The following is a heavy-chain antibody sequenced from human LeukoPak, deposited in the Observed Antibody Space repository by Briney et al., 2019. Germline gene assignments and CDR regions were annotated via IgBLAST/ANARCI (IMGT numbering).Heavy chain of an antibody. D-gene: IGHD2-8*01. J-gene: IGHJ4*02. CDR3: ARDPGGVVYFDY. CDR1: GFTFSNYD. Sequence: GGYLRLSCAVSGFTFSNYDMHWVRQAPGKGLEWVAVIWYDGSNKYYADSVKGRFTISRDNSKNTLYLQINTLRAEDTAVYYCARDPGGVVYFDYWGQGTLVTVSS. V-gene: IGHV3-33*01. CDR2: IWYDGSNK.